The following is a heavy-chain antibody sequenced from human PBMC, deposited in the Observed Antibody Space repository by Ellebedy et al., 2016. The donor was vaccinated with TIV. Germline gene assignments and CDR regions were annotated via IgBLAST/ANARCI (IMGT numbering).Heavy chain of an antibody. D-gene: IGHD3-22*01. CDR3: ARTLGGSYGIDY. CDR1: GFSLSSNSMG. CDR2: IFSNDEK. J-gene: IGHJ4*02. Sequence: SGPTLVKPTQTLTLTCTFSGFSLSSNSMGVTWIRQPPGKAPEWLAHIFSNDEKSYSPSLKSRLTLSEDTSKNQVVLTLTNMDPVDTATYYCARTLGGSYGIDYWGQGTLVTVSS. V-gene: IGHV2-26*01.